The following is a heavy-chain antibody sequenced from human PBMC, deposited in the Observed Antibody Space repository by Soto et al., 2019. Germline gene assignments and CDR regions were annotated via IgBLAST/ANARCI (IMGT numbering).Heavy chain of an antibody. Sequence: QVQLQESGPGLVKPSQTLSLTCTVSGDSISSNNNYWSWIRQPPGEGLEWIGFISYSGTTSYSPSLKSRFAISLGTSRNQCSLSLSSVTAAGTAVYYCARGRGYSYGLDPWGQGTLVTVSS. V-gene: IGHV4-30-4*01. CDR2: ISYSGTT. CDR1: GDSISSNNNY. CDR3: ARGRGYSYGLDP. D-gene: IGHD5-18*01. J-gene: IGHJ5*02.